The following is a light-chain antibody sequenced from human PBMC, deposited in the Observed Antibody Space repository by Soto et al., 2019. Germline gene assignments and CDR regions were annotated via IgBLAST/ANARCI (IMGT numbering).Light chain of an antibody. J-gene: IGLJ1*01. V-gene: IGLV2-11*01. CDR3: GSWDSSLSAYV. CDR1: SSYVGGYNY. CDR2: DVS. Sequence: QSVLTQPRSVSGSPGQSVTISCTGTSSYVGGYNYVSWYQQHPGKAPKLMIYDVSKRPSGVPDRFSGSKSGTTASLTISGLQAEDEADYYCGSWDSSLSAYVFGTGTKVTVL.